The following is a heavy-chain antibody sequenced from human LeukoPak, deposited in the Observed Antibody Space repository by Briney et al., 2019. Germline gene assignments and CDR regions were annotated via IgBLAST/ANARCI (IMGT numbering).Heavy chain of an antibody. Sequence: ASVKVSCKASGYTFTTYGITWVRQAPGQGLEWTGWISTSNGNTNYAPKVQGRVTMTTDTSTTTAYMELRSLRSDDTAVYYCAAVGSPQTYYYDSSFDYWGQGTLVTVSS. J-gene: IGHJ4*02. CDR2: ISTSNGNT. D-gene: IGHD3-22*01. CDR3: AAVGSPQTYYYDSSFDY. CDR1: GYTFTTYG. V-gene: IGHV1-18*01.